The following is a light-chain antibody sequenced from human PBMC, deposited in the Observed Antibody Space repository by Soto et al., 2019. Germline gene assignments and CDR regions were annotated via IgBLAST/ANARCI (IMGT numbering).Light chain of an antibody. J-gene: IGLJ3*02. CDR2: LDSDGSH. CDR3: QTWATGPDWV. CDR1: SGHSSYT. V-gene: IGLV4-69*01. Sequence: QPVLTQSPSASASLGASVKLTCTLSSGHSSYTITWHQQQPDKGPRFLMNLDSDGSHSKGDGIPDRFSGSSSGTERYLTISSLQSEDEADYYCQTWATGPDWVFGGGTQLTVL.